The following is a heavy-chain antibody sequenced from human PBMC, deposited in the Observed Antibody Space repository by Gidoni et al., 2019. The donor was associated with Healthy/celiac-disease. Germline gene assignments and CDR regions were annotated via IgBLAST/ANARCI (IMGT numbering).Heavy chain of an antibody. CDR2: ISGSGGST. V-gene: IGHV3-23*01. D-gene: IGHD6-19*01. J-gene: IGHJ4*02. CDR3: AKDFKRAGNYFDY. CDR1: GFTFSSYA. Sequence: AASGFTFSSYAMSWVRQVPGKGLEWVSAISGSGGSTYYADSVKGRFTISRDNSKNTLYLQMNSLRAEDTAVYYCAKDFKRAGNYFDYWGQGTLVTVSS.